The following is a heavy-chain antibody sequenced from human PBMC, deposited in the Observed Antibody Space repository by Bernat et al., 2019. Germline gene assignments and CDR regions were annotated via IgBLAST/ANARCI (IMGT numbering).Heavy chain of an antibody. J-gene: IGHJ4*02. CDR1: GGSISSYY. CDR3: ARAEAYTTVTYFDY. D-gene: IGHD4-17*01. CDR2: IYYSGST. V-gene: IGHV4-59*01. Sequence: QVQLQESGPGLVKPSETLSLTCTVSGGSISSYYWSWIRQPPGKGLEWIGYIYYSGSTNYNPSLKSRVTISVDTSKNQFSLKLSSVTAADTAVYYCARAEAYTTVTYFDYWGQGTLVTVSS.